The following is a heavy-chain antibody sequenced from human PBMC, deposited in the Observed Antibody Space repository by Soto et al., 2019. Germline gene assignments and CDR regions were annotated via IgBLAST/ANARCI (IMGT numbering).Heavy chain of an antibody. V-gene: IGHV3-23*01. J-gene: IGHJ4*02. D-gene: IGHD3-10*01. CDR3: AKGDCYGSGSYRIGDY. Sequence: EVQLLESGGGLVQPGGSLRLSCVVSGFNFRSYAMSWVRQAPGKGLEWVSGISGSGMSTYYAASVKGRLTISRDNSKNTLFLQINSLRVEDTAVYYCAKGDCYGSGSYRIGDYWGQGTLVTVSS. CDR2: ISGSGMST. CDR1: GFNFRSYA.